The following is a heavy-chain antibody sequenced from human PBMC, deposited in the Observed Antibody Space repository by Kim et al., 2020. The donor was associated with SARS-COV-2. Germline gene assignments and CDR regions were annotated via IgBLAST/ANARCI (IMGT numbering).Heavy chain of an antibody. CDR2: TYYRSKWYN. CDR3: ARKGIAAAGTANWLDP. J-gene: IGHJ5*02. CDR1: GDSVSSNSAA. D-gene: IGHD6-13*01. Sequence: SQTLSLTCAISGDSVSSNSAAWNWIRQSPSRGLEWLGRTYYRSKWYNDYAVSVESRITINPDTSKNQLSLQLNSVTPEDTAVYYCARKGIAAAGTANWLDPWGQGTLVTVSS. V-gene: IGHV6-1*01.